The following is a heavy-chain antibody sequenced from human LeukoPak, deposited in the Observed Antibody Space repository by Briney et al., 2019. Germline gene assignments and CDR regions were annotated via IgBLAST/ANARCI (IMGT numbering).Heavy chain of an antibody. V-gene: IGHV3-7*01. CDR2: IKQDGGEK. J-gene: IGHJ3*01. CDR3: ARDQGYCTSATCRGDAFDV. D-gene: IGHD2-2*01. CDR1: GFNFTTYL. Sequence: GGSLRLSCAASGFNFTTYLMTWLRQAPGKGLQWVAKIKQDGGEKYYVDYGKGRFTISRDNAKISLSVQMTSLKAEDTAVYYCARDQGYCTSATCRGDAFDVWGQGSMVSVSS.